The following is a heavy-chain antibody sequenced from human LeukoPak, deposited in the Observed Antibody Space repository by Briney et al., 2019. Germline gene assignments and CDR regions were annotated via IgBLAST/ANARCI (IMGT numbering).Heavy chain of an antibody. V-gene: IGHV4-30-2*01. D-gene: IGHD2-15*01. CDR3: ARGCSGGSCYQGRGYFDL. CDR2: IYHSGST. J-gene: IGHJ2*01. Sequence: SQTLSLTCAVSGGSISSGGYSWSWIRQPPGKGLEWIGYIYHSGSTYYNPSLKSRVTISVDRSKNQFPLKLSSVTAADTAVYYCARGCSGGSCYQGRGYFDLWGRGTLVTVSS. CDR1: GGSISSGGYS.